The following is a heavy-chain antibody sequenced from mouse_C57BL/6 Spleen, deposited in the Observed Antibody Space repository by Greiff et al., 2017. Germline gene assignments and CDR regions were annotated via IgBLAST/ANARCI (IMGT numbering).Heavy chain of an antibody. CDR2: IHPNSGST. V-gene: IGHV1-64*01. CDR1: GYTFTSYW. CDR3: AREAYYGSYWYFDV. Sequence: VQLQQPGAELVKPGASVKLSCKASGYTFTSYWMHWVKQRPGQGLEWIGMIHPNSGSTNYNEKFKSKATLTVDKSSSTAYMQLSSLTSEDSAVYYCAREAYYGSYWYFDVWGTGTTVTVSS. D-gene: IGHD1-1*01. J-gene: IGHJ1*03.